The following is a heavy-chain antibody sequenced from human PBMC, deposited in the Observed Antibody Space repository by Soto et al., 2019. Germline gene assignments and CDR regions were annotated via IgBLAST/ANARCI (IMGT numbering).Heavy chain of an antibody. V-gene: IGHV3-21*01. CDR2: ITGDSRYI. CDR3: ARDEGHCSSTSCAYDW. Sequence: GSLRLSCAASGFTFSAYTMNWVRQAPGKGLEWVSSITGDSRYIYYGDSVNGRFTTSRDNTQKSLYLQLNSLRVEDTALYYCARDEGHCSSTSCAYDWWGQGTQVTAPQ. CDR1: GFTFSAYT. D-gene: IGHD2-2*01. J-gene: IGHJ4*02.